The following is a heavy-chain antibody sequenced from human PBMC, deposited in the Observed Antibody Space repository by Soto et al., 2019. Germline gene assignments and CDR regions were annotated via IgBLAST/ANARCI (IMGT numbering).Heavy chain of an antibody. Sequence: SETLSLTCSVSFASFSSNSYHWGCIRQPPGKGLEWIGSISYTGTTYYSPSLKSRVTISADTSKKQFSLKLDSATAADTAVYYCARLVVVAPVANVWGQGTLVTVSS. CDR2: ISYTGTT. CDR3: ARLVVVAPVANV. V-gene: IGHV4-39*01. D-gene: IGHD2-15*01. J-gene: IGHJ4*02. CDR1: FASFSSNSYH.